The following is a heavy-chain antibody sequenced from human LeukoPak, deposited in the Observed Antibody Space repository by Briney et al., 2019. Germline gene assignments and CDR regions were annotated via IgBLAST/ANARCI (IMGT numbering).Heavy chain of an antibody. CDR2: INHSGST. Sequence: SETLSLTCAVYGGSFSVYYWSWIRQPPGKGLEWIGEINHSGSTNYNPSLKSRVTISVDKSISTAYLQWSSLKASDTAMYYCARRLYGSGSYYRSLTNWFDPWGQRTLVTVSS. CDR1: GGSFSVYY. V-gene: IGHV4-34*01. D-gene: IGHD3-10*01. J-gene: IGHJ5*02. CDR3: ARRLYGSGSYYRSLTNWFDP.